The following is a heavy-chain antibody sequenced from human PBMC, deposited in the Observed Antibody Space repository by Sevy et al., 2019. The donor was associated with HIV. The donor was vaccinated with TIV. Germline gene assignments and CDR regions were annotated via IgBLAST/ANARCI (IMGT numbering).Heavy chain of an antibody. CDR2: MSPSSGAT. CDR3: ARAIKGTYCSDSNCHHFDS. V-gene: IGHV1-2*02. Sequence: ASVKVSCKASGYTFTDYYIHWVRQAPGQGLEWVGWMSPSSGATLYAQKFKARVTMTRDTSMTTAYMDLTNLESDDTAVYFCARAIKGTYCSDSNCHHFDSWGQGTLVTVSS. CDR1: GYTFTDYY. J-gene: IGHJ4*02. D-gene: IGHD2-15*01.